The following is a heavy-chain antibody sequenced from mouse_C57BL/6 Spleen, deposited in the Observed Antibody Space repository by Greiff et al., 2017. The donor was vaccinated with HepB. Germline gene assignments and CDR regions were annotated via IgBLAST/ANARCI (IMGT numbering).Heavy chain of an antibody. D-gene: IGHD3-2*02. CDR3: ARDLSSD. CDR2: IDPSDSYT. V-gene: IGHV1-69*01. Sequence: QVQLKQPGAELVMPGASVKLSCKASGYTFTSYWMHWVKQRPGQGLEWIGEIDPSDSYTNYNQKFKGKSTLTVDKSSSTAYMQLSSLTSEDSAVYYCARDLSSDWGQGTLVTVSA. J-gene: IGHJ3*01. CDR1: GYTFTSYW.